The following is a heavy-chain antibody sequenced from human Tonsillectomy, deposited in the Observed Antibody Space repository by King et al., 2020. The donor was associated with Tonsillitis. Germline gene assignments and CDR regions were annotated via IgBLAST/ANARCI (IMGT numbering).Heavy chain of an antibody. Sequence: VQLVESGGGVVQPGRSLRLSCTASGFTFSSYAMHWVRQAPGKGLEWVAVISYDGNNKYYADSMKGRFTISRDNSKNTLYLQMNSLKAEDTAVYYCARAGATCCMNVWGQGTTVTVSS. J-gene: IGHJ6*02. D-gene: IGHD1-26*01. CDR1: GFTFSSYA. V-gene: IGHV3-30-3*01. CDR3: ARAGATCCMNV. CDR2: ISYDGNNK.